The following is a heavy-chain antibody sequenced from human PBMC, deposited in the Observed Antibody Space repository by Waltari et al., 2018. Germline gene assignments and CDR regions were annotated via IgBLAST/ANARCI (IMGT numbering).Heavy chain of an antibody. CDR1: GFTFRRYW. V-gene: IGHV3-7*01. CDR2: IKEDGSDK. J-gene: IGHJ4*02. CDR3: ARDSGGGFDY. D-gene: IGHD3-10*01. Sequence: EVQLVESGGGLVQPGGSLRLSCAASGFTFRRYWMSWVRQAPGKGREWVANIKEDGSDKYYVDSVKGRFTISKDNAKNSVYLQMNSLRAEETAVYYCARDSGGGFDYWGQGALVTVSS.